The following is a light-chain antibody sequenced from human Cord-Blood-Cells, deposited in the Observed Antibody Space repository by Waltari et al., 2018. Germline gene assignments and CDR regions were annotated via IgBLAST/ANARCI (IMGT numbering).Light chain of an antibody. CDR3: QQSYSTHRPSYT. J-gene: IGKJ2*01. CDR2: AAS. Sequence: DIQMTQSPSSLSASVGDRVNITCRASQSISSYLNWYQQKPGKAPKLLIYAASSLQSGVPSRFSGSGSGTDFTLTISSLQPEDFATYYCQQSYSTHRPSYTFGQGTKLEIK. CDR1: QSISSY. V-gene: IGKV1-39*01.